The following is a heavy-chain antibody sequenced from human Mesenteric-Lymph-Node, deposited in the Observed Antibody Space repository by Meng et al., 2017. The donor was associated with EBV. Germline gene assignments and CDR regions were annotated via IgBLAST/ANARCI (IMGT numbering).Heavy chain of an antibody. J-gene: IGHJ4*02. CDR3: YRNDPVY. V-gene: IGHV3-23*01. Sequence: EVQLLESGGGLVQPGGSLGLSCAASGFTFSSYAMSWIRQAPGKGLEWVSAIVGRGDSTYYADSVKGRFTISRDNSKNTLYLQMNSLRAEDTAVYYCYRNDPVYWGQGTLVTVSS. CDR2: IVGRGDST. CDR1: GFTFSSYA. D-gene: IGHD1-1*01.